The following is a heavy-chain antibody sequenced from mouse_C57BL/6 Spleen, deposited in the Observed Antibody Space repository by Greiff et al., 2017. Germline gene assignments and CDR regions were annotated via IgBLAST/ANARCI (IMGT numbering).Heavy chain of an antibody. CDR2: IWTGGGT. Sequence: VMLVESGPGLVAPSQSLSITCTVSGFSLTSYAISWVRQPPGKGLEWLGVIWTGGGTNYNSALKSRLSISKDNSKSQVFLKMNSLQTDDTARYYCARLDGYFGSWYFDVWGTGTTVTVSS. CDR1: GFSLTSYA. J-gene: IGHJ1*03. V-gene: IGHV2-9-1*01. CDR3: ARLDGYFGSWYFDV. D-gene: IGHD2-3*01.